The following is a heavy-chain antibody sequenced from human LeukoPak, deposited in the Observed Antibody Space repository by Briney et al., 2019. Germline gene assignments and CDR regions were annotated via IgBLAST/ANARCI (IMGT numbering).Heavy chain of an antibody. V-gene: IGHV5-10-1*01. CDR3: ARTPPFGDCMDV. J-gene: IGHJ6*04. D-gene: IGHD2-21*01. Sequence: GESLKISCKGSGYNFTIRWIGWVRQMPGKGLEWMGRIDPSDSYTNYSPSFQGHVTISADKSISTAYLQWSSLKASDTAMYYCARTPPFGDCMDVWGKGTTVTVSS. CDR1: GYNFTIRW. CDR2: IDPSDSYT.